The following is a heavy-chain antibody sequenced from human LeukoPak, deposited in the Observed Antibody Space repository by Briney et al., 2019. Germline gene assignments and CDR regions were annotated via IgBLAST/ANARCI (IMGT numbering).Heavy chain of an antibody. CDR1: GFPFNAYW. CDR3: ARSLPYGTTWYGRSDF. CDR2: IRQDGDTK. Sequence: GGSLRLSCATSGFPFNAYWMTWVRQAPGKGLEWVANIRQDGDTKYYVDSVKGRFTISRDNAMNSLYLQMNSLRAEDTAIYYCARSLPYGTTWYGRSDFWGQGTLVTVSS. D-gene: IGHD6-13*01. J-gene: IGHJ4*02. V-gene: IGHV3-7*03.